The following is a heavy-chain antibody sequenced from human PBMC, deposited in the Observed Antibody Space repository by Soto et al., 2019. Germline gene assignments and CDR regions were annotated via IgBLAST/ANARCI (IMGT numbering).Heavy chain of an antibody. V-gene: IGHV3-23*01. CDR1: GFTFSSYA. J-gene: IGHJ4*02. Sequence: GGSLKLSCAASGFTFSSYAMSWVRQAPGKGLEWVSAISGSGGSTYYADSVKGRFTISRDNSKNTLYLQMNSLRAEDTAVYYCAKAYSSRLGYYFDYWGQGTLVTVSS. CDR2: ISGSGGST. D-gene: IGHD6-13*01. CDR3: AKAYSSRLGYYFDY.